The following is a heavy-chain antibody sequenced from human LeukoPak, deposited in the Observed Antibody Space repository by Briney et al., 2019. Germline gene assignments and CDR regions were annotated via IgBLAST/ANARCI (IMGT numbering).Heavy chain of an antibody. CDR2: IYYSGST. V-gene: IGHV4-59*01. CDR1: GGSISSYY. J-gene: IGHJ4*02. D-gene: IGHD3-22*01. Sequence: ASETLSLTCTVSGGSISSYYWSWIRQPPGKGLEWIGYIYYSGSTNYNPSLKSRVTISVDTSKNQFSLKLSSVTAADTAVYYCARDSPWDSSGLDYWGQGTLVTVSS. CDR3: ARDSPWDSSGLDY.